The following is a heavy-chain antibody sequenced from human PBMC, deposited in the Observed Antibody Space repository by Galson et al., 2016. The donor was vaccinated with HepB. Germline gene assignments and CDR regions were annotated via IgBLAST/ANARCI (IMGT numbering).Heavy chain of an antibody. CDR1: GLAF. D-gene: IGHD3-10*01. Sequence: SLRLSCAASGLAFMHWVRQAPGKGLEWVAVIAHHGGSIYYADSVRGRFTISRDNSENTVSLQMNSLRAEDTAVYYCATALYDSGLLFFDLWGQGTLVTVSS. CDR3: ATALYDSGLLFFDL. V-gene: IGHV3-33*05. CDR2: IAHHGGSI. J-gene: IGHJ4*02.